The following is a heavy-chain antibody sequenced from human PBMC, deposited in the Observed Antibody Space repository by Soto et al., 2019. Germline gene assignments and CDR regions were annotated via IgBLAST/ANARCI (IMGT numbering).Heavy chain of an antibody. J-gene: IGHJ2*01. Sequence: GGSLRLSCAASGFTFDDYAMHWVRQAPGKGLEWVSGISWNSGSIGYADSVKGRFTISRDNAKNSLYLQMNSLRAEDTALYYCAKDFPERDQPYYDILTGYYRYFDLWGRGTLVTVSS. CDR2: ISWNSGSI. D-gene: IGHD3-9*01. CDR1: GFTFDDYA. CDR3: AKDFPERDQPYYDILTGYYRYFDL. V-gene: IGHV3-9*01.